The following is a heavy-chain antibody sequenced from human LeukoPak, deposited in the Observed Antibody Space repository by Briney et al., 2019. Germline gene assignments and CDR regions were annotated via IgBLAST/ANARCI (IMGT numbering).Heavy chain of an antibody. D-gene: IGHD3-10*01. CDR1: GFTFTDYY. V-gene: IGHV3-11*06. CDR2: VSYTSSST. J-gene: IGHJ4*02. Sequence: GGSLRLSCAASGFTFTDYYMSWIRQAPGKGLEWVSYVSYTSSSTTYADSVKGRFTISRDNAKNSLYLQMNSLRAEDTAVYYCASRITMVRGVIAYWGQGTLVAVSS. CDR3: ASRITMVRGVIAY.